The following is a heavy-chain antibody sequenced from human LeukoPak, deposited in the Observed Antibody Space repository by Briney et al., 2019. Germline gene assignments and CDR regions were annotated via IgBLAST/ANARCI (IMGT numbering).Heavy chain of an antibody. V-gene: IGHV1-46*01. J-gene: IGHJ4*02. CDR1: GYTFTSYY. D-gene: IGHD4-17*01. CDR2: INPSGGST. CDR3: ASFPTVTTYAGY. Sequence: GASVKVSCKASGYTFTSYYMHWVRQAPGQGLEWMGIINPSGGSTSYAQKFQGRVTMTRDTSTSTVYTELSSLRSEDTAVYYCASFPTVTTYAGYWGQGTLVTVSS.